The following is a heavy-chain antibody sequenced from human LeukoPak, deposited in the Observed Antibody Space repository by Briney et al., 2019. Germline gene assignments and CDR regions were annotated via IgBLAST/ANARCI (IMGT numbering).Heavy chain of an antibody. CDR3: VGDDILTGYYSGDY. J-gene: IGHJ4*02. D-gene: IGHD3-9*01. V-gene: IGHV3-23*01. Sequence: PGGSLRLSCATSGFTFSSYAMSWVRQAPGKGLEWVSTISGGGGSTYYADSVKGRFTISRDNSKNTLYLQMNSLRAEDTAVYYCVGDDILTGYYSGDYWGQGTLVTVSS. CDR2: ISGGGGST. CDR1: GFTFSSYA.